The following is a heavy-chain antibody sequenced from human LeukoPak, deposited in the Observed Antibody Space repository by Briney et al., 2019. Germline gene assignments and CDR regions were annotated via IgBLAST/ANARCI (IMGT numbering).Heavy chain of an antibody. CDR2: ISGVNGQT. D-gene: IGHD1-26*01. CDR3: ARDPGTYTGSYYGLN. CDR1: GYTFSNYA. Sequence: GSVKVSCKASGYTFSNYAITWVRQAPGQGLEWMGWISGVNGQTKYAQNFQDRVTMTTDTPTSTAYLELKSLRSDDTAVYYCARDPGTYTGSYYGLNWGQGTLVTV. V-gene: IGHV1-18*01. J-gene: IGHJ4*02.